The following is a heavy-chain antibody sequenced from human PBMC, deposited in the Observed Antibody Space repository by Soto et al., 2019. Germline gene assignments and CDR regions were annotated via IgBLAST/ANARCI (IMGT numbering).Heavy chain of an antibody. CDR2: INPNSGGT. CDR3: ARDLGGDRFLEWLWGGMDV. CDR1: GYTLTGYY. Sequence: ASVKVSCKASGYTLTGYYMHWVRQAPGQGLEWMGWINPNSGGTNYAQKFQGRVTMTRDTSISTAYMELSRLRSDDTAVYYCARDLGGDRFLEWLWGGMDVWGQGTTVTVSS. V-gene: IGHV1-2*02. J-gene: IGHJ6*02. D-gene: IGHD3-3*01.